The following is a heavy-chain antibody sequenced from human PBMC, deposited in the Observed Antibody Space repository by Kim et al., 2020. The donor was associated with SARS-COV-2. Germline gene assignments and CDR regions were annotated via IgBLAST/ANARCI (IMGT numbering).Heavy chain of an antibody. CDR3: ARDLGGYVGY. D-gene: IGHD2-15*01. J-gene: IGHJ4*02. Sequence: GGSLRLSCAASGFTISSYAMHWVRQALGKGLEWVAVISYDGSNKYYADSAKGRFTISRDNSKNTLYLQMNSLRAEDTAVYYCARDLGGYVGYWGQGTLVTVSS. V-gene: IGHV3-30-3*01. CDR1: GFTISSYA. CDR2: ISYDGSNK.